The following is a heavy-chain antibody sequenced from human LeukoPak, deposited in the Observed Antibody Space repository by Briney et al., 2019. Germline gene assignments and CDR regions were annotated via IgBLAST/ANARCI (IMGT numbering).Heavy chain of an antibody. D-gene: IGHD6-13*01. CDR1: GGTFSSYA. CDR2: IIPIFGTA. CDR3: ARERPPGDSSSWFLEGYFDI. J-gene: IGHJ4*02. V-gene: IGHV1-69*05. Sequence: SVKVSCKASGGTFSSYAITWLRQAPGQGLEWMGRIIPIFGTANYAQKFQGRVTITTDESTSTAYMELSTLRSDDTAVYYCARERPPGDSSSWFLEGYFDIWGQGTLVTVSS.